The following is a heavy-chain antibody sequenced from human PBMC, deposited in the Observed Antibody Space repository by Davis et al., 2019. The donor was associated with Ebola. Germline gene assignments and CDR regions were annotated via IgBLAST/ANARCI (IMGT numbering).Heavy chain of an antibody. CDR1: GFRFKNYA. V-gene: IGHV3-30*02. J-gene: IGHJ4*02. CDR2: IRFDGSDK. CDR3: AKILRDCSNFDY. D-gene: IGHD2-21*02. Sequence: GESLKISCAASGFRFKNYAMHWVRQAPGKGLEWVAFIRFDGSDKYYADSVKGRFTISRDNSKNTLFLQMDSLRTEDTAVYFCAKILRDCSNFDYWGQGTLVSVSS.